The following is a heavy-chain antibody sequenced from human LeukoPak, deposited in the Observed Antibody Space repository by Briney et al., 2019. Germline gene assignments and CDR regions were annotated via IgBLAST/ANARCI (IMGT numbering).Heavy chain of an antibody. CDR3: ARTPRGEFSDY. J-gene: IGHJ4*02. CDR2: IYHSGST. D-gene: IGHD3-16*01. Sequence: SETLSLTCTVSDYSISSNYYWAWIRQPPGKGLEWIGTIYHSGSTYYSPSLKSRVTISVDTSKNQFSLKLTSVTAADTAVYYCARTPRGEFSDYWGQGTLVTVSS. V-gene: IGHV4-38-2*02. CDR1: DYSISSNYY.